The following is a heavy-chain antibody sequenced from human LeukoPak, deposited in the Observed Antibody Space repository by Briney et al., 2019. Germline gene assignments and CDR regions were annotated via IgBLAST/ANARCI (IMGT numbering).Heavy chain of an antibody. Sequence: SETLSLTCDVSGGSISSGLYSWSWIRQPLGKGLEWIGYIYHTGSTYYNPSLKSRVTISVDTSKNQFSLRLSSVTAADTAVYYCAGLKYCSGPSCYWFDPWGQGPWSPSPQ. CDR3: AGLKYCSGPSCYWFDP. CDR1: GGSISSGLYS. V-gene: IGHV4-30-2*01. CDR2: IYHTGST. J-gene: IGHJ5*02. D-gene: IGHD2-2*01.